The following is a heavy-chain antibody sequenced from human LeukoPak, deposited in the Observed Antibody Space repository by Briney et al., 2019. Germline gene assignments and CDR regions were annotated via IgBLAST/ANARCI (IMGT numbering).Heavy chain of an antibody. V-gene: IGHV1-18*01. CDR2: ISAYNGNT. Sequence: GASVKVSCKASGYTFTSYGISWVRQAPGQGLEWMGWISAYNGNTNYAQKLQGRVTMTTDTSTSTAYMELRSLRSDDTAVYYCARPEYCSSTSCYEMPFDYWGQGTLVTVSS. CDR3: ARPEYCSSTSCYEMPFDY. CDR1: GYTFTSYG. D-gene: IGHD2-2*01. J-gene: IGHJ4*02.